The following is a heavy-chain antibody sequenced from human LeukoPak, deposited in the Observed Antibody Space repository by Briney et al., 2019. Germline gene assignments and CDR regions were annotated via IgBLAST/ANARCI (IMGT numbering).Heavy chain of an antibody. V-gene: IGHV4-59*01. CDR1: GGSISSYY. J-gene: IGHJ4*02. Sequence: SETLSLTCTVSGGSISSYYWSWIRQPPGKGLEWIGYIYYSGSTNYNPSLKSRVTISVDTSKNQFSLKLSSVTAADTAVYYCARDPLPINSSSWYVSLDYWGQGTLVTVSS. CDR3: ARDPLPINSSSWYVSLDY. D-gene: IGHD6-13*01. CDR2: IYYSGST.